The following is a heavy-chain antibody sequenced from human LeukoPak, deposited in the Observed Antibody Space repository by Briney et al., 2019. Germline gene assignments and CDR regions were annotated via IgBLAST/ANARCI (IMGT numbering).Heavy chain of an antibody. CDR3: TTDLSSGATDAFDI. J-gene: IGHJ3*02. Sequence: GGSLRLSCAASGFTFSNAWMSWVRQAPGKGLEWVGRIKSKTDGGTTDYAAPVKGRFTISRDDSKNTLYLQMNSLKTEDTAVYYCTTDLSSGATDAFDIWGQGTMVTVSS. D-gene: IGHD1-26*01. CDR1: GFTFSNAW. CDR2: IKSKTDGGTT. V-gene: IGHV3-15*01.